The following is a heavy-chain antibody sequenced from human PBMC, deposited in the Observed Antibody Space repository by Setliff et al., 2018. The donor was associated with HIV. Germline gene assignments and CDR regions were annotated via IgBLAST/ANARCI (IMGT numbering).Heavy chain of an antibody. V-gene: IGHV4-38-2*02. D-gene: IGHD4-17*01. CDR2: LYYDGNT. CDR3: ARDPPGYGDANDY. Sequence: PSETLPLTCTVSAYSIRNGYYWGWIRQSPGKGLEWIGTLYYDGNTYYNPSLKSRVTMSIDTSKNQFSLKVRSVTAADTAVYYCARDPPGYGDANDYWGQGTLVTVSS. CDR1: AYSIRNGYY. J-gene: IGHJ4*02.